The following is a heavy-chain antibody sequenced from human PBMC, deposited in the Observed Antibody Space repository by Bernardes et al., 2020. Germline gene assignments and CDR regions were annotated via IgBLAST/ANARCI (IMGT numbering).Heavy chain of an antibody. CDR1: GYSFTSYW. Sequence: GESLKISCKGSGYSFTSYWIGWVRQMPGKGLEWMGIIYPGDSDTRYSPSFQGQVTISADKSISTAYLQWSSLKASDTAMYYCARAWEYSSSFDQVVDYYYGMDVWGKGTTVTVSS. J-gene: IGHJ6*04. CDR3: ARAWEYSSSFDQVVDYYYGMDV. D-gene: IGHD6-6*01. CDR2: IYPGDSDT. V-gene: IGHV5-51*01.